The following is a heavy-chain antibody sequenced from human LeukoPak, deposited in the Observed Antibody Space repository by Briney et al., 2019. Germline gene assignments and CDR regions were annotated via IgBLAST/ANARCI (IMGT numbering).Heavy chain of an antibody. CDR1: GGTFSSYA. D-gene: IGHD5-18*01. J-gene: IGHJ5*02. CDR2: IIPILGIA. V-gene: IGHV1-69*04. Sequence: GASVTVSCKASGGTFSSYAIGWVRQAPGHGLEWMGRIIPILGIANYAQKFQGRVTITANKSTSTAYMELSSLRSEDTAVYYCARYWSRGYSYVFDPWGQGTLVTVSS. CDR3: ARYWSRGYSYVFDP.